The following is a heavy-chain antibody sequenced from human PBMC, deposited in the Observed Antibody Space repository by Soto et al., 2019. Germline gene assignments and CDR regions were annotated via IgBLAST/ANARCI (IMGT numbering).Heavy chain of an antibody. J-gene: IGHJ5*02. V-gene: IGHV3-30*18. CDR1: GFTFSSYG. CDR3: AKGEADSSWFDP. CDR2: ISYDGSNK. D-gene: IGHD6-6*01. Sequence: QVQLVESGGGVVQPGRSLRLSYAASGFTFSSYGMHWVRQAPGKGLEWVAVISYDGSNKYYADSVKGRFTISRDNSKNTLYLQMNSLRAEDTAVYYCAKGEADSSWFDPWGQGTLVTVSS.